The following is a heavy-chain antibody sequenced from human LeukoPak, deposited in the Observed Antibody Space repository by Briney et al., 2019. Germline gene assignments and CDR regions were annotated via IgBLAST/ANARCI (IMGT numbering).Heavy chain of an antibody. V-gene: IGHV3-64*01. CDR2: ISSNGGST. D-gene: IGHD5-18*01. Sequence: PGGSLRLSCAASGFTFSSYAMHWVRQAPGKGLEYVSAISSNGGSTYYANSVKGRFTISRDNSKNTLYLQMGSLRAEDMAVYYCARGLFRGYSYGASDYWGQGTLVTVSS. CDR3: ARGLFRGYSYGASDY. J-gene: IGHJ4*02. CDR1: GFTFSSYA.